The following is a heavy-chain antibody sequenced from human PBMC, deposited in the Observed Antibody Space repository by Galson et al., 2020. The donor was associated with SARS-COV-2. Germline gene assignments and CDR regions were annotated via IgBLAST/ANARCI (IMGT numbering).Heavy chain of an antibody. CDR1: RGSISANS. V-gene: IGHV4-59*08. J-gene: IGHJ4*02. Sequence: SETLSLTCTVSRGSISANSWSWIRHPPGKGLEWIGYVHYSGSTYYNPSLKNRVTMSIDTSKSQFSLKLTSVTAADTAMYYCATWGGYSSSSTMIEPVFDFWGQGALVTVSS. CDR3: ATWGGYSSSSTMIEPVFDF. D-gene: IGHD6-6*01. CDR2: VHYSGST.